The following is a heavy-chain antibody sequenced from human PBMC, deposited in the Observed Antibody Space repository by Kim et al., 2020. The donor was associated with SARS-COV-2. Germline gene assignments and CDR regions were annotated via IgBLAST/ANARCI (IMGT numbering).Heavy chain of an antibody. Sequence: AQKLQGRVTMTTDTATSTAYMELRSLRSDDTAVYYCAREGGMGGYGMDVWGQGTTVTVSS. V-gene: IGHV1-18*01. J-gene: IGHJ6*02. D-gene: IGHD1-26*01. CDR3: AREGGMGGYGMDV.